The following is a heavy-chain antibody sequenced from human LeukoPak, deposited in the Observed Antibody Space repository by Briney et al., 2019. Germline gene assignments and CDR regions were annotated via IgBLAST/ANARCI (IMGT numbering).Heavy chain of an antibody. CDR1: GFTFKTYA. V-gene: IGHV3-23*01. Sequence: GGSLRLSCAASGFTFKTYAMNWVRQVPGKGPEWVSSMSGSGSSTDYTDSVKGRFTISRDNSKNTLYLQMNSLRAEDTALYYCAKDAQGLVRGGIYFDFWGQGSLVTVSS. CDR3: AKDAQGLVRGGIYFDF. D-gene: IGHD6-19*01. CDR2: MSGSGSST. J-gene: IGHJ4*02.